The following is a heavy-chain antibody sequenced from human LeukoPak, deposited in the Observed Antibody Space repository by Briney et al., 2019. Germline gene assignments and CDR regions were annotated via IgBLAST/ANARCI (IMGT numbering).Heavy chain of an antibody. V-gene: IGHV1-3*01. CDR3: ARGGYYDFWSGYWTHYYYYYGMDD. D-gene: IGHD3-3*01. CDR2: INAGNGNT. CDR1: GYTFTSYA. J-gene: IGHJ6*02. Sequence: ASVKVSCTASGYTFTSYAMHWVRQAPGQRLEWMGWINAGNGNTKYSQKFQGRVTITRDTSASTAYMELSSLRSEDTAVYYCARGGYYDFWSGYWTHYYYYYGMDDWGQGTTVTVSS.